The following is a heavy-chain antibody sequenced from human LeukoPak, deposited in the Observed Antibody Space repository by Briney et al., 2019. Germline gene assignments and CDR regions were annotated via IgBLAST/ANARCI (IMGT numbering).Heavy chain of an antibody. CDR1: GGSISSSNW. CDR3: ARVSLLITMVRGVKYNWFDP. Sequence: PSETLSLTCAVSGGSISSSNWWSWVRQPPGKGLEWIGEIYHSGSTNYNPSLKSRVTISVDKSKNQFSLKLSSVTAADTAVYYCARVSLLITMVRGVKYNWFDPWGQGTLVTVSS. V-gene: IGHV4-4*02. J-gene: IGHJ5*02. CDR2: IYHSGST. D-gene: IGHD3-10*01.